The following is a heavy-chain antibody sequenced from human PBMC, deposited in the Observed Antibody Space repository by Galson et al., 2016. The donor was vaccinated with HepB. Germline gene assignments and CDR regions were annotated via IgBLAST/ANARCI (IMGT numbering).Heavy chain of an antibody. CDR3: AKDHGGYSGFDY. Sequence: LRLSCAAPGFTFGTYTMHWIRQAPGEGLQWVSLITGDRANAYYADSVKGRFTISRDNRKNSLYLQMNSLRTEDTALYYCAKDHGGYSGFDYWGQGTLVTVSS. CDR1: GFTFGTYT. J-gene: IGHJ4*02. V-gene: IGHV3-43*01. CDR2: ITGDRANA. D-gene: IGHD4-23*01.